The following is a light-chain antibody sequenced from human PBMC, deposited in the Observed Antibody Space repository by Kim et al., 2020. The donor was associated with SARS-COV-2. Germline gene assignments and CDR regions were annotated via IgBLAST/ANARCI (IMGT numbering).Light chain of an antibody. Sequence: QKVTISCSGSSSNIGNNYVSWYQQLPGTAPKLLIYDNNKRPSGIPDRFSCSKSGTSATLGITGLQTGDEADYYCGTWDSSLSAGWVFGGGTQLTVL. CDR2: DNN. CDR3: GTWDSSLSAGWV. CDR1: SSNIGNNY. V-gene: IGLV1-51*01. J-gene: IGLJ3*02.